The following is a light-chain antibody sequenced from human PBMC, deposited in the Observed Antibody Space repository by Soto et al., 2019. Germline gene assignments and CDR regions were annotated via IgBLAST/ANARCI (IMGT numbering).Light chain of an antibody. J-gene: IGLJ3*02. CDR2: EGS. CDR3: CSYAGRNTFV. V-gene: IGLV2-23*03. Sequence: QSALTQPASVSVSPGQSITISCTGTSSDIGTYNLVSWYQQHPGKAPQLLVYEGSRRPSGFSDRFSGSKSGNTASLTISGLQAEDEADYYCCSYAGRNTFVFGGGTQLTVL. CDR1: SSDIGTYNL.